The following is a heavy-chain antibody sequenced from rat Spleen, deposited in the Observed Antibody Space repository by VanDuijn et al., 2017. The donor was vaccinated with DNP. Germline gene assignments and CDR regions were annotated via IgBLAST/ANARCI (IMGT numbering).Heavy chain of an antibody. J-gene: IGHJ1*01. V-gene: IGHV3-1*01. D-gene: IGHD1-10*01. CDR2: ISYSGST. Sequence: EVQLQESGPGLVKPSQSLSLTCSVTGSSISSNYWGWIRIFPGSKMEWMGYISYSGSTRYNPSLKSRISITRETSKNQFFLQLRSITTEDTATYYCTRDYNNWYFDFWGPGTMVTVSS. CDR3: TRDYNNWYFDF. CDR1: GSSISSNY.